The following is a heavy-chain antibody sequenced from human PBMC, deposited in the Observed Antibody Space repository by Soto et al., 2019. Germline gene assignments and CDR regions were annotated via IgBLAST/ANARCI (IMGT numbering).Heavy chain of an antibody. Sequence: PGGSLRLSCAASGFTFSSYGMHWVRQAPGKGLEWVAVISYDGSNKYYADSVKGRFTIYRDNSKNTLYLQMNSLRAEVTAVYYCAKDLNREWTGWFDPWGQGTLVTGSS. CDR2: ISYDGSNK. CDR3: AKDLNREWTGWFDP. D-gene: IGHD3-3*01. J-gene: IGHJ5*02. CDR1: GFTFSSYG. V-gene: IGHV3-30*18.